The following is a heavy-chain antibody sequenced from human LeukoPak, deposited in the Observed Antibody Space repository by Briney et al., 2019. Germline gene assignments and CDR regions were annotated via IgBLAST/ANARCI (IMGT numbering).Heavy chain of an antibody. CDR1: GFTFDDYG. Sequence: GGSLRLSCAASGFTFDDYGMSWVRQAPGKGLEWVSGINWNGGSTGYADSVKGRFTISRDNSKNTLYLQMNSLRAEDTAVYYCARGIGYYYDSSGYYADYWGQGTLVTVSS. D-gene: IGHD3-22*01. CDR2: INWNGGST. V-gene: IGHV3-20*04. CDR3: ARGIGYYYDSSGYYADY. J-gene: IGHJ4*02.